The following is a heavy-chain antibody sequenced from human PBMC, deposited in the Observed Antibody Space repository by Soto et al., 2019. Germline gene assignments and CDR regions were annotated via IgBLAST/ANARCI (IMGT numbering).Heavy chain of an antibody. CDR1: GFIFTRYA. CDR2: ISGTAGKT. CDR3: AGRTVASSWTSDI. Sequence: GGSLRLSCAASGFIFTRYAMAWVRQVPGKGLVWLAGISGTAGKTYYLDSVKGRFTISRDTSRNTVFLQMNSLRADDTAIYFCAGRTVASSWTSDIWGQGTMVTVSS. D-gene: IGHD6-19*01. V-gene: IGHV3-23*01. J-gene: IGHJ3*02.